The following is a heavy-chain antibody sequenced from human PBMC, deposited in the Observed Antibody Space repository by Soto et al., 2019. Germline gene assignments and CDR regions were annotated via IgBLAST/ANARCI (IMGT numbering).Heavy chain of an antibody. CDR3: GSVFEY. CDR2: ITHDGSGT. CDR1: RLIFSNYW. V-gene: IGHV3-74*01. Sequence: GGCLRISCAASRLIFSNYWMHWVRQVPGRGLVWVSGITHDGSGTKYADSVKGRFTISRDNAKNTVYLQMNSLRPEDTAVYYCGSVFEYWGRGNLVTVSS. J-gene: IGHJ4*01.